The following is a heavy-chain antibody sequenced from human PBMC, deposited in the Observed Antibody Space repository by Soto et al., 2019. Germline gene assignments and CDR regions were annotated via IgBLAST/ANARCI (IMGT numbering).Heavy chain of an antibody. CDR1: GGSISSSSYY. V-gene: IGHV2-70*01. Sequence: TLSLTCTVSGGSISSSSYYWGWIRQPPGKALEWLALIGWDDDKYYSTSLKTRLTISKDTSKNQVVLTMTNMDPVDTATYYCARIMTCRGGSCQRAFYYGMDVWGQGTTVTVSS. CDR3: ARIMTCRGGSCQRAFYYGMDV. CDR2: IGWDDDK. D-gene: IGHD2-15*01. J-gene: IGHJ6*02.